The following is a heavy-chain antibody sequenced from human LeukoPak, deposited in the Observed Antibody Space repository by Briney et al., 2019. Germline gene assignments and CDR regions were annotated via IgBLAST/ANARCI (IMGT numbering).Heavy chain of an antibody. V-gene: IGHV3-23*01. J-gene: IGHJ4*02. CDR2: MSGSGGMT. Sequence: QSGGSLRLSCEASGFTFNNYAMSWVRQAPGKGLEWVSAMSGSGGMTYTADSVKGRFTISRDNSKNTLDLQMNSLRADDTAIYYCAKGPFFYYDASGYNYYDLWGQGTLVTVSS. D-gene: IGHD3-22*01. CDR1: GFTFNNYA. CDR3: AKGPFFYYDASGYNYYDL.